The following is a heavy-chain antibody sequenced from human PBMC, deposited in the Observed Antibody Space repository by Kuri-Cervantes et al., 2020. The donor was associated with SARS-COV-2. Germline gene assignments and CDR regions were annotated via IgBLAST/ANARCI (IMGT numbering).Heavy chain of an antibody. CDR2: INPNRGGT. CDR1: GYTFTGYY. Sequence: SVKVSCKASGYTFTGYYMHWVRQARGQGLAWMGWINPNRGGTNYTQKFQGRVTMTKDTSISTAYMELSRLRPDDTAVYYCASDTQHYSDCWSGYYNWFDPWGQGTLVTVSS. V-gene: IGHV1-2*02. J-gene: IGHJ5*02. CDR3: ASDTQHYSDCWSGYYNWFDP. D-gene: IGHD3-3*01.